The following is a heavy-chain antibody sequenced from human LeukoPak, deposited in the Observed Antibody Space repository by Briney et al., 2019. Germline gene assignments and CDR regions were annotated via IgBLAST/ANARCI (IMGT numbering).Heavy chain of an antibody. J-gene: IGHJ3*02. V-gene: IGHV3-15*01. CDR2: IKSKADGGTT. Sequence: PGGSLRLSCAASRFTFSNAWMSWVRQAPGKGLEWVGRIKSKADGGTTDYAAPVKDRFTISRDDSKNTLYLQMNSLKTEDTAVYYCTTVGGPIVVVPAAGTDAFDIWGQGTMVTVSS. CDR3: TTVGGPIVVVPAAGTDAFDI. CDR1: RFTFSNAW. D-gene: IGHD2-2*01.